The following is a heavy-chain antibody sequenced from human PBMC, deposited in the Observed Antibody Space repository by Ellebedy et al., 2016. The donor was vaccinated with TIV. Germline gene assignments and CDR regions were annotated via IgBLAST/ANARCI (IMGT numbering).Heavy chain of an antibody. CDR3: ARDGGIWFGELLEGWNWFDP. V-gene: IGHV4-59*01. J-gene: IGHJ5*02. Sequence: SETLSLXCTVSGGSISSYYWSWIRQPPGKGLEWIGYIYYSGSTNYNPSLKSRVTISVDTSKNQFSLKLSSVTAADTAVYYCARDGGIWFGELLEGWNWFDPWGQGTLVTVSS. CDR1: GGSISSYY. CDR2: IYYSGST. D-gene: IGHD3-10*01.